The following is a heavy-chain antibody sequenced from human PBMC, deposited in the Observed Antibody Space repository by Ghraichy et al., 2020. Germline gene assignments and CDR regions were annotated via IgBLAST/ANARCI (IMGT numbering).Heavy chain of an antibody. CDR1: GFSHRDAW. Sequence: WGSLRLSCAASGFSHRDAWMNWVRQAPGNGLEWVGRIKSKAVGGTADYAAPVKGRFTISRDDSESTLYVQMNSLKTEDTAVYYCTPGHVLSGGLFDPWGQGTLVTVSS. J-gene: IGHJ5*02. CDR2: IKSKAVGGTA. V-gene: IGHV3-15*01. CDR3: TPGHVLSGGLFDP. D-gene: IGHD3-10*01.